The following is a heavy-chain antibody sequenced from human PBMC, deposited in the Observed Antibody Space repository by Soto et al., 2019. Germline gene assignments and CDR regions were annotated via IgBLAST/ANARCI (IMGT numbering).Heavy chain of an antibody. CDR3: ATDYYGSGSYYDY. Sequence: SCKVSGYTLTELSMHWVRQAPGKGLEWMGGFDPEDGGTIYAQKFQGRVTMTEDTSTDTAYMELSSLRSEDTAVYYCATDYYGSGSYYDYWGQGTLVIVSS. CDR1: GYTLTELS. V-gene: IGHV1-24*01. CDR2: FDPEDGGT. J-gene: IGHJ4*02. D-gene: IGHD3-10*01.